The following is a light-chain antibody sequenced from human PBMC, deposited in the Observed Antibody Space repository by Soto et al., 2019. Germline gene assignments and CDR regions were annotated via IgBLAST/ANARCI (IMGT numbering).Light chain of an antibody. Sequence: EIVLTQSPVTLSLSPGERATLSCRASQSVTSFLAWYQQKPGQAPRLLIYDVSIRATGIPARFSGSGSGTDCTLTISSLEPEDFAVYYCQQRSNWPLTFGGGTKVEIK. CDR1: QSVTSF. J-gene: IGKJ4*01. CDR2: DVS. V-gene: IGKV3-11*01. CDR3: QQRSNWPLT.